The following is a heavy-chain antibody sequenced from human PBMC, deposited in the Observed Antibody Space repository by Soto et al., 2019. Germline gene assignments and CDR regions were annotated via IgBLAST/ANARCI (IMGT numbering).Heavy chain of an antibody. J-gene: IGHJ4*02. Sequence: EVQLEESGGGLIKPGESLTLSCAASDFILSDAWMKWVRQAPGKGLEWVGRIKSKAHGGTTDYAAPLKVRFTILRDDSKNTLYLQMNSLQAEDPAMYYCASYRDSSGLRRYDYWGQGALVTVSS. CDR3: ASYRDSSGLRRYDY. V-gene: IGHV3-15*07. D-gene: IGHD3-22*01. CDR1: DFILSDAW. CDR2: IKSKAHGGTT.